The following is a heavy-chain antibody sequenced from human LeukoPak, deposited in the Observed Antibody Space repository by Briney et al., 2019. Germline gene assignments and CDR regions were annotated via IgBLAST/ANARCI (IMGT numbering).Heavy chain of an antibody. CDR3: ARAYYGSGSYYSHDY. CDR2: ISSNGGST. CDR1: GFTFSSYA. J-gene: IGHJ4*02. V-gene: IGHV3-64*02. D-gene: IGHD3-10*01. Sequence: PGGSLRLSCAASGFTFSSYAMHWVRQAPGKGLEYVSAISSNGGSTYYADSVKGRFTISRDNSKNTLYLQMGSLRAEDMAVYYCARAYYGSGSYYSHDYWGQGTLVTVSS.